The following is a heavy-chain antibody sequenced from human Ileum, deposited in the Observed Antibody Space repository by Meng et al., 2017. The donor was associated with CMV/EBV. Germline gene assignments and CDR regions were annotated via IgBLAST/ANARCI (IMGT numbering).Heavy chain of an antibody. D-gene: IGHD6-13*01. Sequence: VASLSFSWEPTCFIYGSSWMHWVRYVPGKGLVWVSRIKSDGSNTDYADSVKGRFAISRDNAKNPLYMQMNSLRVEDTAAYYCIRSGYMNARWDYWGRGTLVTVSS. V-gene: IGHV3-74*01. CDR2: IKSDGSNT. CDR3: IRSGYMNARWDY. CDR1: CFIYGSSW. J-gene: IGHJ4*02.